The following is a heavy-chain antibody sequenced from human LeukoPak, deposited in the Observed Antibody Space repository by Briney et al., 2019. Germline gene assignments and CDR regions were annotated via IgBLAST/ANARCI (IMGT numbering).Heavy chain of an antibody. D-gene: IGHD6-13*01. Sequence: GGSLRLSCAASGFTFSSYSMNWVRQAPGKGLEWVSYISSSSSTIYYADSVKGRFTISRDNAKNSLYLQMNSLRAEDTAVYYCARDATSAAGHAFDIWGQGTMVTVSS. CDR2: ISSSSSTI. V-gene: IGHV3-48*01. J-gene: IGHJ3*02. CDR3: ARDATSAAGHAFDI. CDR1: GFTFSSYS.